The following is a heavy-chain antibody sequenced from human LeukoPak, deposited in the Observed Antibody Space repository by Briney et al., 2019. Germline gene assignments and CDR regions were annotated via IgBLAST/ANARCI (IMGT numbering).Heavy chain of an antibody. CDR1: GGSFSGYY. J-gene: IGHJ4*02. V-gene: IGHV4-34*01. CDR2: INHSGST. CDR3: ARVTENPLYCSSTSCYDLFDY. D-gene: IGHD2-2*01. Sequence: PSETLSLTCAVYGGSFSGYYWSWIRQPPGKGLEWIGEINHSGSTNYNPSLKSRVTISVDTSKNQFSLKLSSVTAADTAVYYCARVTENPLYCSSTSCYDLFDYWGQGTLVTVSS.